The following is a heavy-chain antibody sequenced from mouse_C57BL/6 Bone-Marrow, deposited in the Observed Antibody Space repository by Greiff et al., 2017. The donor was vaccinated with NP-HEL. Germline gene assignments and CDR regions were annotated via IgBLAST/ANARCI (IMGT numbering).Heavy chain of an antibody. D-gene: IGHD3-1*01. J-gene: IGHJ2*01. CDR2: ISGGGGNT. Sequence: EVQGVESGGGLVKPGGSLKLSCAASGFTFSSYTMSWVRQTPEKRLEWVATISGGGGNTYYPDSVKGRFTISRDNAKNTLYLQMSSLRSEDTALYYCARRGYYYFDYWGQGTTLTVSS. CDR3: ARRGYYYFDY. CDR1: GFTFSSYT. V-gene: IGHV5-9*01.